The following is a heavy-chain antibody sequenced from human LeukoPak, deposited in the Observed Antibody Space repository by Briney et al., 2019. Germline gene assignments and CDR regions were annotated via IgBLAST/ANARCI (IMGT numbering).Heavy chain of an antibody. Sequence: SETLSLTCTVSGGSISSGDYYWSWIRQPPGKGLEWIGHIYYSGSIYYNPSLKSRVTISVDTSKNQFSLKLSSVTAADTAVYYCARGGRGYSYGSFDYWGQGTLVTVSS. CDR2: IYYSGSI. D-gene: IGHD5-18*01. CDR1: GGSISSGDYY. J-gene: IGHJ4*02. V-gene: IGHV4-30-4*01. CDR3: ARGGRGYSYGSFDY.